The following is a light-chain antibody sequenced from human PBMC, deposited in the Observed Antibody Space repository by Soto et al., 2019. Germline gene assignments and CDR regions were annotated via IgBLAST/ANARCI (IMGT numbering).Light chain of an antibody. CDR1: SSDVGIYNY. J-gene: IGLJ1*01. Sequence: LTHPASVSGSPGQSIAMSCTGSSSDVGIYNYVSWYQQHPGKVPKLIIYEVSNRPSGVSNRFSGSKSGNTASLTISGLQAEDEADYYCSSYTTSSTRVFGTGTKVTVL. CDR2: EVS. V-gene: IGLV2-14*01. CDR3: SSYTTSSTRV.